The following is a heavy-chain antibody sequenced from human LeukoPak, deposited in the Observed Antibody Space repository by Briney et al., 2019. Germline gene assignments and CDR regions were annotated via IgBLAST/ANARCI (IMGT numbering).Heavy chain of an antibody. J-gene: IGHJ6*02. Sequence: GGSLRLSCQASGFTFNSCALIWVRQAPGKGLEWVSVISGSGGSPYYADSVKGRFSISRDNSKNTLYLQMNSLRVEDTAVYYCAKAAAAGPSFYYGMDVWGQGTMVTVSS. CDR3: AKAAAAGPSFYYGMDV. V-gene: IGHV3-23*01. CDR2: ISGSGGSP. CDR1: GFTFNSCA. D-gene: IGHD6-13*01.